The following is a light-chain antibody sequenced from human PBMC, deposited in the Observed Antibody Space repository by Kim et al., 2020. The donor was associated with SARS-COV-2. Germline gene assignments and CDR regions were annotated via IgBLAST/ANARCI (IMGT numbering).Light chain of an antibody. CDR1: SLRSYY. CDR3: NSRGSNDNVL. CDR2: GKN. J-gene: IGLJ2*01. V-gene: IGLV3-19*01. Sequence: SSELTQDPAVSVALAQTVRITCQGDSLRSYYATWYQQKPGQAPLVVIYGKNNRPSGIPDLFSGSSSGDTASLPITGTQAGDEADYYCNSRGSNDNVLFGG.